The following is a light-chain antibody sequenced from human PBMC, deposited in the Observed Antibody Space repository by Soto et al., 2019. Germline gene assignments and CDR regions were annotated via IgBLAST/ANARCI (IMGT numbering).Light chain of an antibody. Sequence: EIVLTQSPGTLSLSPVERATLSCRASQSVDNYLAWYQQKPGQAPRLLIYDVSNRATGIPARFSGSGSGTDFTLTISSLEPGDFAIYYCQKRNDWQVNFGQGTRLEIK. V-gene: IGKV3-11*01. CDR3: QKRNDWQVN. CDR1: QSVDNY. CDR2: DVS. J-gene: IGKJ5*01.